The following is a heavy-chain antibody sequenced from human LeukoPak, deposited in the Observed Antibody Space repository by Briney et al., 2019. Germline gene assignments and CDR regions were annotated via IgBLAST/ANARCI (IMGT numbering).Heavy chain of an antibody. Sequence: PGGSLRLSCAASGFAFSSYAMSWVRQAPGKGLEWVSAISGSGGSTYYADSVKGRFTISRDNSKNTLYLRMNSLRAEDTAVYYCAKSIRGLLWFGEPAFDAFDIWGQGTMVTVSS. CDR2: ISGSGGST. V-gene: IGHV3-23*01. J-gene: IGHJ3*02. CDR1: GFAFSSYA. CDR3: AKSIRGLLWFGEPAFDAFDI. D-gene: IGHD3-10*01.